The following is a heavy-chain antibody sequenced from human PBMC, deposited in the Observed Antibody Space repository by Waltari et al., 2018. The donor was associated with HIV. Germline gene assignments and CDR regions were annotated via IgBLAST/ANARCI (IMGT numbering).Heavy chain of an antibody. CDR2: IYYSGST. CDR3: ARDRGDYAWDY. J-gene: IGHJ4*02. CDR1: GGSISSYY. V-gene: IGHV4-59*01. D-gene: IGHD4-17*01. Sequence: QVQLQESGPGLVKPSETLSLTCTVSGGSISSYYWSWIRQPPGKGLEWIGHIYYSGSTNYHPSLKSPVTISVDTSKNQFSLNLTSVTAADTAVYYCARDRGDYAWDYWGQGTLVTVSS.